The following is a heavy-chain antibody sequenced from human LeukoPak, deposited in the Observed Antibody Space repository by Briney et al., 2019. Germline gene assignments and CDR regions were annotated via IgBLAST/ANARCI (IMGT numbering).Heavy chain of an antibody. Sequence: SETLSLTCAVYGGSFSGYYWSWIRQPPGKGPEWIGEINHSGSTNHNPSLKSRVTISVDTSKNQFSLKLSSVTAADTAVYYCASCYYYDSSGCAYWGQGTLVTVSS. V-gene: IGHV4-34*01. CDR1: GGSFSGYY. CDR3: ASCYYYDSSGCAY. D-gene: IGHD3-22*01. J-gene: IGHJ4*02. CDR2: INHSGST.